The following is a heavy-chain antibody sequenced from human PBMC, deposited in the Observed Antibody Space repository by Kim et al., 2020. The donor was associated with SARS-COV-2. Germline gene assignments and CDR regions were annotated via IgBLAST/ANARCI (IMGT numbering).Heavy chain of an antibody. CDR2: IKQDGSEK. CDR1: GFTFSSYW. Sequence: GGSLRLSCAASGFTFSSYWMSWVRQAPGKGLEWVANIKQDGSEKYYVDSVKGRFTISRDNAKNSLYLQMNSLRAEDTAVYYCATVRIVGATPYYYGMDVWGQGTTVTVSS. J-gene: IGHJ6*02. V-gene: IGHV3-7*01. CDR3: ATVRIVGATPYYYGMDV. D-gene: IGHD1-26*01.